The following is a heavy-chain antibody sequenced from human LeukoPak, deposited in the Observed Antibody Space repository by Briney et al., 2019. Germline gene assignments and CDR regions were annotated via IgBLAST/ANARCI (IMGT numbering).Heavy chain of an antibody. CDR3: ARGAQWPY. V-gene: IGHV3-48*01. CDR1: GFTFSSYG. Sequence: GGSLRPSCAASGFTFSSYGMNWVRQAPGKGLEWVSYISSSSNIMNYADSVKGRFTTSRDNAKNSLYLQMNSLRAEDTAVYYCARGAQWPYWGQGTLVTVSS. J-gene: IGHJ4*02. CDR2: ISSSSNIM. D-gene: IGHD6-19*01.